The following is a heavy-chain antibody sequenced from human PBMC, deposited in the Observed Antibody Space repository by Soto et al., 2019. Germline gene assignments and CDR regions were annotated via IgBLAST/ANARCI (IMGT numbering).Heavy chain of an antibody. CDR3: ARCPLDYDFWSGYSWFDP. CDR2: IYPGDSDT. V-gene: IGHV5-51*01. CDR1: GYSFTSYW. Sequence: HGESLKISCKGSGYSFTSYWIGWVRQMPGKGLEWMGIIYPGDSDTRYSPSFQGQVTISADKSISTAYLQWSSLKASDTAMYYCARCPLDYDFWSGYSWFDPWGQGTLVTVSS. J-gene: IGHJ5*02. D-gene: IGHD3-3*01.